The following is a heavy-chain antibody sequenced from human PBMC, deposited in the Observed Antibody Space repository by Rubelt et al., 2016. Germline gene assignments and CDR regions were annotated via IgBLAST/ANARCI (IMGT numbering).Heavy chain of an antibody. V-gene: IGHV3-23*01. D-gene: IGHD5-12*01. J-gene: IGHJ6*02. CDR3: ARARAMDISSYYGLDV. Sequence: VRQAPGKGLEWVSVISGRGDSTYSADSVKGRFTISRDNSKYTVYLQMNSVRAEEMAIYYCARARAMDISSYYGLDVWGQGTTVIVSS. CDR2: ISGRGDST.